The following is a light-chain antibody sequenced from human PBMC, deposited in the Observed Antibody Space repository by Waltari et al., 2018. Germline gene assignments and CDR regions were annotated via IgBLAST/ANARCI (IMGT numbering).Light chain of an antibody. Sequence: QAVLTQPASLSASPGASASLTCTLRSAINVRFYKIYWYQQRPGSPPQFLLKNKPDSTIQLGSGVPSRFSASKDTSANAFILLISGIQSEDEADYYCMILYNNAVVFGGGTNLTVL. CDR2: NKPDSTI. V-gene: IGLV5-45*01. J-gene: IGLJ3*02. CDR1: SAINVRFYK. CDR3: MILYNNAVV.